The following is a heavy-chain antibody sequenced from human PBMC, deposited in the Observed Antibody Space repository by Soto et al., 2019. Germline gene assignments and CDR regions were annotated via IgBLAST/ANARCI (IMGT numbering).Heavy chain of an antibody. J-gene: IGHJ5*02. CDR2: IIPILGIA. CDR1: GGTFSSYT. V-gene: IGHV1-69*02. Sequence: QVQLVQSGAEVKKPGSSVKVSCKASGGTFSSYTISWVRQAPGQGLEWMGRIIPILGIANYAQKFQGRVTITADKSTSTAYMELSSLRSEDTAVYYCARSSCSGGSCYGGSWFDPWGQGTLVTVSS. CDR3: ARSSCSGGSCYGGSWFDP. D-gene: IGHD2-15*01.